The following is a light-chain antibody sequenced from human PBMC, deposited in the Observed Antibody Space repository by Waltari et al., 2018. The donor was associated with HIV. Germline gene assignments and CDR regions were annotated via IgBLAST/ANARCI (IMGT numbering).Light chain of an antibody. CDR2: EVS. V-gene: IGLV2-18*02. CDR1: SSNVGRYDL. CDR3: SSFTTSGTWV. J-gene: IGLJ3*02. Sequence: QSALTQPPSVSGSPGQSLAISCTGTSSNVGRYDLVSWYHQSPGTSPNLIVYEVSNRPSGVPGRFSGSKSGNTASLTISGLQPEDEADYYCSSFTTSGTWVFGGGTKLTVL.